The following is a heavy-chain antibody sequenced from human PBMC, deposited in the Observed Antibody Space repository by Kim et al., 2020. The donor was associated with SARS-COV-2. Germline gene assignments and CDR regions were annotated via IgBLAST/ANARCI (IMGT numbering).Heavy chain of an antibody. CDR3: VKEVHVDTAM. D-gene: IGHD5-18*01. CDR2: ISNDGSYK. J-gene: IGHJ4*02. CDR1: GFTFSRFG. V-gene: IGHV3-30*18. Sequence: GGSLRLSCAASGFTFSRFGMHWVRQAPGKGLEWVEVISNDGSYKEYADSVKGRFTISRDNSKNTLYLQMNSLRAEDTAVYYCVKEVHVDTAMWGQGTLVTVSS.